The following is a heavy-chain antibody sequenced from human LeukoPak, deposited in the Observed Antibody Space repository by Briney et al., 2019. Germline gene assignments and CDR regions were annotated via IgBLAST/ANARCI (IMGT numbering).Heavy chain of an antibody. CDR3: ARVLGGYCSSTSCYPDYYYYYGMDV. J-gene: IGHJ6*02. Sequence: ASVKVSCKASGYTFTSYYMHWVRQAPGQGLEWMGIINPSGGSTSYAQKFQGRVTMTRDTSTSTVYMELSSLRSEDTAVYYCARVLGGYCSSTSCYPDYYYYYGMDVWGPGSTVTVSS. CDR1: GYTFTSYY. D-gene: IGHD2-2*01. CDR2: INPSGGST. V-gene: IGHV1-46*01.